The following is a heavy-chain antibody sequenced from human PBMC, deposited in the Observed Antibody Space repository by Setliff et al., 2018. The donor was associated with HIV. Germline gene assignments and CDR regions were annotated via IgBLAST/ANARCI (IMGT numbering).Heavy chain of an antibody. CDR2: IYHNGIT. J-gene: IGHJ4*02. V-gene: IGHV4-38-2*02. CDR3: ARGGLETTDD. D-gene: IGHD3-16*01. Sequence: SETLSLTCNVSGYSISSGYFWGWIWQPPGKGLDWSGTIYHNGITYYNPSLKSRVTISVYTSKNHFSLKVRSVTAADTAVYYCARGGLETTDDWGQGMLVTVSS. CDR1: GYSISSGYF.